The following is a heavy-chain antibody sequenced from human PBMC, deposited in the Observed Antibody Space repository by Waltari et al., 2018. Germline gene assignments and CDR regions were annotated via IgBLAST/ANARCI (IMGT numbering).Heavy chain of an antibody. Sequence: QVQLVQSGAEVKKPGSSVKVSCKASGGTFSSYTISWVRQAPGQGLEWMGRIIPILGIANYAQKFQGRVTITADKSTSTAYMELSSLRSEDTPVYYCARDRGIAAAGYFDYWGQGTLVTVSS. J-gene: IGHJ4*02. CDR1: GGTFSSYT. D-gene: IGHD6-13*01. CDR3: ARDRGIAAAGYFDY. CDR2: IIPILGIA. V-gene: IGHV1-69*08.